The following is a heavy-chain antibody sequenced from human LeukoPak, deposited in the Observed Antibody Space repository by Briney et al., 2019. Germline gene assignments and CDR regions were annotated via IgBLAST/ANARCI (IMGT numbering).Heavy chain of an antibody. CDR3: ARLQYCSGTSCYWFDP. D-gene: IGHD2-2*01. V-gene: IGHV4-4*02. CDR2: IYHSGST. Sequence: SETLSLTCAVSGGSISSSNWWSWVRQPPGKGLEWIGEIYHSGSTYYNPSLKSRVTISVDTSKNQFSLRLSSVTAADTAVYYCARLQYCSGTSCYWFDPWGQGTLDTVSS. J-gene: IGHJ5*02. CDR1: GGSISSSNW.